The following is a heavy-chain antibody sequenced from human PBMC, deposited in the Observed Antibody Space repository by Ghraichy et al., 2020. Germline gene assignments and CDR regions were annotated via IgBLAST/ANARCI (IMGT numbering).Heavy chain of an antibody. CDR1: GFTFSSYS. Sequence: GGSLRLSCAASGFTFSSYSMNWVRPAPGKGLEWVSYISSNIRTTYYADSVKGRFTISRDNAKNSLYMQMHSLCDEDTTVYYCARDRDDNWGTYRYTCDKWGRGTLVTVSA. J-gene: IGHJ4*02. V-gene: IGHV3-48*02. D-gene: IGHD3-16*02. CDR3: ARDRDDNWGTYRYTCDK. CDR2: ISSNIRTT.